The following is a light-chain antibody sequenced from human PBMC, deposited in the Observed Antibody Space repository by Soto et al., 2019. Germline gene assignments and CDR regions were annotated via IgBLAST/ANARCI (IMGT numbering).Light chain of an antibody. CDR2: AAS. J-gene: IGKJ1*01. Sequence: DIQRTQSPSTLSASVGDRATLTCLASQTIRSWLAWSQQKPGKAPKLLIYAASTLESGVSSRFSGRGSGTEFTLTINSLQPDDFAPYYCQQYKSYLRTFGQGTKVDI. CDR1: QTIRSW. V-gene: IGKV1-5*01. CDR3: QQYKSYLRT.